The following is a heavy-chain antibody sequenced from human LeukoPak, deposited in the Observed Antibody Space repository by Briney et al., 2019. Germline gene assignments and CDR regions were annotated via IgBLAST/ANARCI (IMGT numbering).Heavy chain of an antibody. J-gene: IGHJ4*02. CDR1: GFTFSSYA. V-gene: IGHV3-30-3*01. CDR3: ARDPEVIPWYYFDY. Sequence: GGSLRLSCAASGFTFSSYAMHWVRQAPGKGLEWVAVMSYDGSNKYYADSVKGRFTISRDNSKNTLYLQMNSLRAEDTAVYYCARDPEVIPWYYFDYWGQGTLVTVSS. D-gene: IGHD3-22*01. CDR2: MSYDGSNK.